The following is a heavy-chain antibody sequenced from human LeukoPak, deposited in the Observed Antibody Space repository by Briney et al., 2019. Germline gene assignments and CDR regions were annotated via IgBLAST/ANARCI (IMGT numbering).Heavy chain of an antibody. CDR3: ARARRITMIVVANNWFDP. Sequence: ASVKVSCRASGYTLSDNYLHWVRQAPGRRLEWMAWINPSNGETKFAPRFQGRVTMTRDTSISTAYMELSRLRSDDTAVYYCARARRITMIVVANNWFDPWGQGTLVTVSS. D-gene: IGHD3-22*01. J-gene: IGHJ5*02. CDR1: GYTLSDNY. CDR2: INPSNGET. V-gene: IGHV1-2*02.